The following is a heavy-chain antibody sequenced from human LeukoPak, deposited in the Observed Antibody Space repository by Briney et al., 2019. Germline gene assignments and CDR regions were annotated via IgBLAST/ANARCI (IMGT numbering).Heavy chain of an antibody. V-gene: IGHV3-23*01. CDR1: GFTFSYYG. Sequence: GGSLRLSCAASGFTFSYYGMSWVRQAPGKGLEWVSGISGSGGSTYYADSVKGRFTISRDNSNNTLYLQMNSLTAEDTAVYYCAKMFLKLGADYWGQGTLVAVSS. D-gene: IGHD7-27*01. J-gene: IGHJ4*02. CDR3: AKMFLKLGADY. CDR2: ISGSGGST.